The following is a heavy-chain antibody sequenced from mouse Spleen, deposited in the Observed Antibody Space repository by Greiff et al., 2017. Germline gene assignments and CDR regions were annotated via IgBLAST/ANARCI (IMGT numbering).Heavy chain of an antibody. Sequence: EVMLVESEGGLVQPGSSMKLSCTASGFTFSDYYMAWVRQVPEKGLEWVANINYDGSSTYYLDSLKSRFIISRDNAKNILYLQMSSLKSEDTATYYCARTRGNYDYAMDYWGQGTSVTVSS. J-gene: IGHJ4*01. V-gene: IGHV5-16*01. CDR2: INYDGSST. CDR1: GFTFSDYY. D-gene: IGHD2-1*01. CDR3: ARTRGNYDYAMDY.